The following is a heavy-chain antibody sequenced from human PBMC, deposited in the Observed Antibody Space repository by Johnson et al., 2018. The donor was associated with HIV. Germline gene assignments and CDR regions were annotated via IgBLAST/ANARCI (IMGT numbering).Heavy chain of an antibody. J-gene: IGHJ3*02. Sequence: VQLVESGGGLIQPGGSLRLYCAASGFTVSNNYMSWVRQAPGKGLEWVSVIYSGGSTYYADSVQGRVTISRDNSKNTLYLQMNSLRAGDTAVYHCARGWVYDYVWGSCAFDIWGQGTMVTVSS. CDR3: ARGWVYDYVWGSCAFDI. CDR2: IYSGGST. CDR1: GFTVSNNY. V-gene: IGHV3-53*01. D-gene: IGHD3-16*01.